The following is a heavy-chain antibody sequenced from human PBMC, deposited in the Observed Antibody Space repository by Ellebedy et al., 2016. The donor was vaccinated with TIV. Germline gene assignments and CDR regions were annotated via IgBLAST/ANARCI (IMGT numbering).Heavy chain of an antibody. D-gene: IGHD5-24*01. J-gene: IGHJ4*02. Sequence: GGSLRLSXAASGFSFSTYTMNWVRQAPGKGLEWVSSITSSSSYIYYADSLRGRFTISRDNAKNSLYLQVNSLSPEDTAVYYCAREKDGYNCFDYWGQGTRVTVSS. CDR2: ITSSSSYI. CDR3: AREKDGYNCFDY. CDR1: GFSFSTYT. V-gene: IGHV3-21*01.